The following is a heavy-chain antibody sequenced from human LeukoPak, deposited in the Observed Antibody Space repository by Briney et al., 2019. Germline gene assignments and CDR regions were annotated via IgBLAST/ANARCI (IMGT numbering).Heavy chain of an antibody. J-gene: IGHJ4*02. V-gene: IGHV4-39*01. CDR3: ARKLVRGFHEFDY. D-gene: IGHD3-10*01. CDR2: IYYSGST. CDR1: GGSISSSSYY. Sequence: PSETLSLTCTASGGSISSSSYYWGWIRQPPGKGLEWIGSIYYSGSTYYNPSLKSRVTISVDTSKNQFSLKLSSVTAADTAVYYCARKLVRGFHEFDYWGQGTLVTVSS.